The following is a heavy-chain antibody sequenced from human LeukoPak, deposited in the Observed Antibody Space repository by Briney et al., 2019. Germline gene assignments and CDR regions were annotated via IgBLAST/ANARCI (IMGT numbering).Heavy chain of an antibody. CDR3: ARDSGYSYGHGYFDL. CDR2: ISSSSSYI. V-gene: IGHV3-21*05. CDR1: GFTFSTYN. J-gene: IGHJ2*01. Sequence: GGSLRLSCAASGFTFSTYNMNWVRQAPDKGLEWISYISSSSSYIYYADSVKGRFTISRDNAKNSLYLQMNSLRAEDTAVYYCARDSGYSYGHGYFDLWGRGTLVTVSS. D-gene: IGHD5-18*01.